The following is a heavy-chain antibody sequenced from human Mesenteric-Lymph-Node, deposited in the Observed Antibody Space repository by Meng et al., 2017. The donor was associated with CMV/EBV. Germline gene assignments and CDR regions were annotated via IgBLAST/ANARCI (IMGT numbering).Heavy chain of an antibody. D-gene: IGHD3-3*01. Sequence: GGSLRLSCAASAFTFSDYYMSWIRQAPGKGLEWVSYISRSGSTIYYADSVKGRFTISRDNAKNSLYLQMNSLRAEDTAVYYCARDSYSGVTIFAGYYYGMDVWGQGTTVTVSS. CDR1: AFTFSDYY. CDR2: ISRSGSTI. V-gene: IGHV3-11*04. J-gene: IGHJ6*02. CDR3: ARDSYSGVTIFAGYYYGMDV.